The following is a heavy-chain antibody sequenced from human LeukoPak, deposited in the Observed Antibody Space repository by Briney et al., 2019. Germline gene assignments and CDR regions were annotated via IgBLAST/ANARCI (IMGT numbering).Heavy chain of an antibody. CDR2: IWYDGSNK. Sequence: PGRSLRLSCAASGFTFSSYGMHWVRQAPGKGLEWMAVIWYDGSNKYYADSVKGRFTISRDNSKNTLYLQMNSLRAEDTAVYYCAKQPFRTYYYGSGSYSPPDYWGQGTLVTVSS. CDR3: AKQPFRTYYYGSGSYSPPDY. D-gene: IGHD3-10*01. J-gene: IGHJ4*02. V-gene: IGHV3-33*06. CDR1: GFTFSSYG.